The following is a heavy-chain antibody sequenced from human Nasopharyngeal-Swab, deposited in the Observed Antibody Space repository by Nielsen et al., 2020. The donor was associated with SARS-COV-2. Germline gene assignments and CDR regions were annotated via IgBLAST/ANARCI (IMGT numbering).Heavy chain of an antibody. D-gene: IGHD4-23*01. CDR2: IYYSGST. CDR1: GGSISSGGYY. V-gene: IGHV4-61*08. J-gene: IGHJ4*02. CDR3: ARAGDYGGNHDFDY. Sequence: SETLSLTCTVSGGSISSGGYYWSWIRQHPGKGLEWIGYIYYSGSTNYNPSLKSRVTISVDTSKNQFSLKLSSVTAADTAVYYCARAGDYGGNHDFDYWGQGTLVTVSS.